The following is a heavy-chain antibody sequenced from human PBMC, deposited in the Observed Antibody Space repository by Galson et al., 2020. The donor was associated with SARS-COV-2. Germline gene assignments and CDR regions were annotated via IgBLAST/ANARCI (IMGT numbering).Heavy chain of an antibody. J-gene: IGHJ3*02. CDR1: GYTFTSYG. D-gene: IGHD3-9*01. V-gene: IGHV1-18*01. Sequence: ASVKVSCKASGYTFTSYGISWVRQAPGQGLEWMGWISAYNGNTNYAQKLQGRVTMTTDTSTSTAYMELRSLRSDDTAVYYCAREARRRYFDWLSYDAFDIWGQGTMVTVSS. CDR3: AREARRRYFDWLSYDAFDI. CDR2: ISAYNGNT.